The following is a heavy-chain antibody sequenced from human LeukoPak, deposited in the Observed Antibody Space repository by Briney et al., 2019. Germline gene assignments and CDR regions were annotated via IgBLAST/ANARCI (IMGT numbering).Heavy chain of an antibody. Sequence: GGSLRLSCEVSGFTFSNEWMNWVRQAPGKGLEWVGRIKSITHGGTTDYGAPVKGRFTISRDDSKNTLYLQMNSLKTEDTAVYYCTTEEEVGAPTPGMDVWGQGTTVTVSS. J-gene: IGHJ6*02. CDR2: IKSITHGGTT. D-gene: IGHD1-26*01. CDR3: TTEEEVGAPTPGMDV. V-gene: IGHV3-15*01. CDR1: GFTFSNEW.